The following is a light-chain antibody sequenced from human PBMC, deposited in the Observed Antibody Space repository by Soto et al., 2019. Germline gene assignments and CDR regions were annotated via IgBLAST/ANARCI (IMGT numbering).Light chain of an antibody. CDR2: DAS. J-gene: IGKJ3*01. Sequence: DIQMTQSPSSLSASVGDRVTITCQASQDIRKYLNWYQQKPGKAPKLLIHDASNLEPGVTSRFTGSGSGTDFILTISGLQPGDIPTYYCQQYDNLPSFTFGPGTKVDIK. CDR3: QQYDNLPSFT. CDR1: QDIRKY. V-gene: IGKV1-33*01.